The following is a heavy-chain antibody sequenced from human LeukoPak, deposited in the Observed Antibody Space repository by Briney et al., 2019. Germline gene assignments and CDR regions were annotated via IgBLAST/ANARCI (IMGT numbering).Heavy chain of an antibody. V-gene: IGHV3-21*01. D-gene: IGHD4-17*01. Sequence: GGSLRLSCAASGFTFSNYNMNWVRQTPGKGLEWVSSITRDSIYTFYADSVKGRFTISRDDAKNSLSLQMNSLRAEDTTVYYCARDPYNGYYGDDYYYYMDVWGKGTTVTISS. CDR2: ITRDSIYT. J-gene: IGHJ6*03. CDR3: ARDPYNGYYGDDYYYYMDV. CDR1: GFTFSNYN.